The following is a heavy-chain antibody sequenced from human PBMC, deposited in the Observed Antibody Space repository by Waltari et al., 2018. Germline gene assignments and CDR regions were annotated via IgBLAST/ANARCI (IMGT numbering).Heavy chain of an antibody. V-gene: IGHV4-39*01. J-gene: IGHJ4*02. CDR3: ARLGTVTHSPDY. D-gene: IGHD4-17*01. CDR1: GGSISSSSYY. CDR2: IYYSGST. Sequence: QLQLQESGPGLVKPSETLSLTCTVSGGSISSSSYYWGWIRQPPGKGLEWIGSIYYSGSTYYNPSLKCRVTISVDTSKNQFSLKLSSVTAADTAVYYCARLGTVTHSPDYWGQGTLVTVSS.